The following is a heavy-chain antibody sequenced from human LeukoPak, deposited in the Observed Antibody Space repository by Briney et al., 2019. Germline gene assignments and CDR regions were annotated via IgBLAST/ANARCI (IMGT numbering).Heavy chain of an antibody. CDR1: GFTFSSYA. D-gene: IGHD3-3*01. CDR3: AKEYYDFWSGYPTPGYFQH. V-gene: IGHV3-23*01. CDR2: ISGSGGST. Sequence: GGSLRLSCAASGFTFSSYAMSWVRQAPGKGLEWVSAISGSGGSTYYADSVKGRFTISRDNSKNTLYLQMNSLRAEDTAVYYCAKEYYDFWSGYPTPGYFQHWGQGTLVTVSS. J-gene: IGHJ1*01.